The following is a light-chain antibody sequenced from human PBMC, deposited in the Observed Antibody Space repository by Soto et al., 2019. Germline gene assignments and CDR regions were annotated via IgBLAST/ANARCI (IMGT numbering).Light chain of an antibody. V-gene: IGLV2-23*02. CDR1: SSDFGNYNL. Sequence: QSFLTQPASVSGSPGQSITISCTGTSSDFGNYNLVSWYQQHPGKVPKLILFEVNKRPSGVSGRFSGSKSGTTASLTISGLQAEDEADYYCCSSTSSNPHVVGTGNKVTVL. J-gene: IGLJ1*01. CDR3: CSSTSSNPHV. CDR2: EVN.